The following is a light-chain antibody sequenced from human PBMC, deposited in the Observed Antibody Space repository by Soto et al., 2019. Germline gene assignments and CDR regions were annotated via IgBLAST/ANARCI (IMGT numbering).Light chain of an antibody. Sequence: IVLTQSPGTLSLSPGGRATLSCRASQSVSSSYLAWYQQKPGQAPRLVIYGASSRATGIPDRFSGSGSGTDFSLTISRLEPEDFAVYYCQQYDTSPRTFGQGTKVDIK. V-gene: IGKV3-20*01. CDR1: QSVSSSY. J-gene: IGKJ1*01. CDR3: QQYDTSPRT. CDR2: GAS.